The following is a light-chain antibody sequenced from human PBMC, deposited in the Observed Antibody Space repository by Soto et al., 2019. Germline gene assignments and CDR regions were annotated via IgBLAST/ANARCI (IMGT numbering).Light chain of an antibody. V-gene: IGLV2-8*01. Sequence: QSALTQPPSASGSPGQSVTISCTGTSSDVGRYNFVSWYQQHPGKVPKLMIYEVTKLPSGVPDRFSGSKSGNTASLTVSGLQAEDEADYYCRSYAGANPFFGTGTKVTVL. CDR1: SSDVGRYNF. J-gene: IGLJ1*01. CDR3: RSYAGANPF. CDR2: EVT.